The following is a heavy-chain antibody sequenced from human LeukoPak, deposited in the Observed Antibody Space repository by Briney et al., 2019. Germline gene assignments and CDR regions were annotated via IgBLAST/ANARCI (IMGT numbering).Heavy chain of an antibody. J-gene: IGHJ4*01. Sequence: SETLSLTCTVSGGSISSSSYYWGWIRQPPGKGLEWIGNIYYSESTYYNPSLKSRVTISLDTSKNQFSLKLTSVTAADTAVYYCARARGAEAIDYWGHGILVTVSS. CDR3: ARARGAEAIDY. D-gene: IGHD6-25*01. V-gene: IGHV4-39*02. CDR1: GGSISSSSYY. CDR2: IYYSEST.